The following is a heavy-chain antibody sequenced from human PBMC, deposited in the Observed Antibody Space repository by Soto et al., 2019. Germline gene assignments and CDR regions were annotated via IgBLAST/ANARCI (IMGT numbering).Heavy chain of an antibody. CDR3: ARGTYRSKTDFDY. CDR2: ISSSSGTI. CDR1: GFNFSDYY. D-gene: IGHD6-13*01. J-gene: IGHJ4*02. V-gene: IGHV3-11*01. Sequence: GGSLRLSCAASGFNFSDYYMTWIRQAPGSGLEWVSYISSSSGTISYANSVKGRFTISRDNAQNSLYLQMTSLRAEDTAVYYCARGTYRSKTDFDYWGQGTLVTVSS.